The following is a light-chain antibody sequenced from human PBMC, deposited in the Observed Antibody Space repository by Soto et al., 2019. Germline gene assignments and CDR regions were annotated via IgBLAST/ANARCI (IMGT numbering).Light chain of an antibody. Sequence: ALTHPPSSSRSPGQSVTISCTGTSSDVGGYNCVSWYQQHPGKVPKLMISEVNKRPSGVPDRFSGSKSGNTASLTVSGLQAEDEADYYCSSCGDNNIYVFGTGTKVTVL. J-gene: IGLJ1*01. V-gene: IGLV2-8*02. CDR2: EVN. CDR3: SSCGDNNIYV. CDR1: SSDVGGYNC.